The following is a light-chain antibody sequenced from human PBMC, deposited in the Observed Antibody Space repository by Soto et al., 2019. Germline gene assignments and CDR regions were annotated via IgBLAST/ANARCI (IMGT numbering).Light chain of an antibody. CDR2: DAS. CDR1: QDISNY. Sequence: DIQMTQSPSSLSASVGDRVTITCQASQDISNYLNWYQQKSGKAPKLLIYDASNLETGVPSRFSGSGSGTDFTFTISNLQPEDFATYYCQQYDNLPRWTFGQGTKVEIK. CDR3: QQYDNLPRWT. J-gene: IGKJ1*01. V-gene: IGKV1-33*01.